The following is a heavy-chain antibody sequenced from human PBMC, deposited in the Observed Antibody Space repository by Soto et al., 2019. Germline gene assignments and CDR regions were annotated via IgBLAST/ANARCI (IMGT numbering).Heavy chain of an antibody. Sequence: PGVSLRLSSESSGFTFSISDIHWVRQATGKGLEWVSAIGTAGDTYYPGSVKGRFTISRENAKNSLYLQMNSLRAGDTAVYYCARSGMRAAVAGNYMDVWGKGT. J-gene: IGHJ6*03. CDR1: GFTFSISD. V-gene: IGHV3-13*01. CDR3: ARSGMRAAVAGNYMDV. D-gene: IGHD6-19*01. CDR2: IGTAGDT.